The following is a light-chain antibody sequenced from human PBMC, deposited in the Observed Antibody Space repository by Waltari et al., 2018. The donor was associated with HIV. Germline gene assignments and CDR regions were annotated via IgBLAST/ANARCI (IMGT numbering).Light chain of an antibody. J-gene: IGLJ2*01. CDR1: RSNIGSNF. CDR2: KNN. CDR3: AAWDDSLRGHVV. Sequence: QSVLTQPPSASATPGQRVTISCSGTRSNIGSNFVFWYQQFPGTAPKLLMYKNNTRFSVVPDRFSGSKSGPSASLAISGLRSEDEAFYYCAAWDDSLRGHVVFGGGTNLTV. V-gene: IGLV1-47*01.